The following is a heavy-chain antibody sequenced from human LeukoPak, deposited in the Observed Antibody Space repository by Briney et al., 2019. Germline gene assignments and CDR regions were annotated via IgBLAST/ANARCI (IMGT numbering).Heavy chain of an antibody. V-gene: IGHV4-61*02. D-gene: IGHD1-14*01. CDR2: IYTSGST. J-gene: IGHJ4*02. CDR1: GGCISSGSYY. Sequence: SQTLSLTCTVSGGCISSGSYYWSWIRQPAGKGLEWIGRIYTSGSTNYNPSLKSRVTISVDTSKNQFSLKLSSVTAADTAVYYCARDDAFRNLGRYWGQRTLVTVSS. CDR3: ARDDAFRNLGRY.